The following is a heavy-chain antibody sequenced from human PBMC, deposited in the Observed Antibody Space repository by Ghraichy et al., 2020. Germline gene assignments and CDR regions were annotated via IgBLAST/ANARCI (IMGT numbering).Heavy chain of an antibody. J-gene: IGHJ5*02. Sequence: SQTLSLTCAVYGESLSGYYWSWVRQPPGKGLEWIGEISHSGNTTYNPSLKSRIIMSADTSKNQFSLNLHSVTAAETAMYYCARQGKIPGAEKETFYLSRNRTMNLWAQGTLVTVSS. CDR1: GESLSGYY. V-gene: IGHV4-34*01. CDR3: ARQGKIPGAEKETFYLSRNRTMNL. D-gene: IGHD3-3*02. CDR2: ISHSGNT.